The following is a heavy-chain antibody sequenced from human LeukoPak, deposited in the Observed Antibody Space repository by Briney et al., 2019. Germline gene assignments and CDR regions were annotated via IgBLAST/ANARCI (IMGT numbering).Heavy chain of an antibody. CDR2: IKSKTDGGTT. D-gene: IGHD2-2*01. V-gene: IGHV3-15*01. Sequence: GGSLRLSCAASGFTFSNAWMSWVRQAPGKGLEWVGRIKSKTDGGTTDYAAPVKGRFTISRDDSKNTLYLQMNSLKTEDTAVYYCTTIRYCSSTSCSYWGPGTLVTVSS. J-gene: IGHJ4*02. CDR1: GFTFSNAW. CDR3: TTIRYCSSTSCSY.